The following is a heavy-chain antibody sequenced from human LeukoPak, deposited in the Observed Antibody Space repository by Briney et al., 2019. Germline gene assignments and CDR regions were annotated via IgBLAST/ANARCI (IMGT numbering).Heavy chain of an antibody. J-gene: IGHJ4*02. CDR2: IYYSGST. D-gene: IGHD3-22*01. Sequence: PSETLSLTCTVSGGSISSGSYYWGWIRQPPGKGLEWIGSIYYSGSTYYNPSLKSRVTISVDTSKNQFSLKLSSVTAADTAVYYCWDHHYDSSGYLDYWGQGTLVTVSS. CDR1: GGSISSGSYY. V-gene: IGHV4-39*01. CDR3: WDHHYDSSGYLDY.